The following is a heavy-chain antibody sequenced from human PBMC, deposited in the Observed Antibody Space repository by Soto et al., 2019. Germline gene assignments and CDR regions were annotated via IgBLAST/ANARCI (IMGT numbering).Heavy chain of an antibody. CDR3: ARDFGGSGSYYMRWFDP. Sequence: QVQLVQSGAEVKKPGASVKVSCKASGYTFTSYAMHWVRQAPGQRLEWMGWINAGNGNTKYSQKFQGRVTITRDTAASTAYMELSSLRSEDTAVYYCARDFGGSGSYYMRWFDPWGQGTLVTVSS. CDR2: INAGNGNT. CDR1: GYTFTSYA. V-gene: IGHV1-3*01. D-gene: IGHD3-10*01. J-gene: IGHJ5*02.